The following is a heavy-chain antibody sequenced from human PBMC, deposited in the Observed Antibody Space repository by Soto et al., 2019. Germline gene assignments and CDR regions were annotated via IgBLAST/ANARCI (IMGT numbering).Heavy chain of an antibody. Sequence: SETLSLTCAVYGGSFSGYYWSWIRQPPGKGLEWIGEIDHSGSTKYNPSLKSRVSISVDTSKNQFSLKLTSVTAADTAVYYCGSLYNYPNLDYWSQGTLVTVSS. CDR1: GGSFSGYY. CDR2: IDHSGST. CDR3: GSLYNYPNLDY. J-gene: IGHJ4*02. V-gene: IGHV4-34*01. D-gene: IGHD1-1*01.